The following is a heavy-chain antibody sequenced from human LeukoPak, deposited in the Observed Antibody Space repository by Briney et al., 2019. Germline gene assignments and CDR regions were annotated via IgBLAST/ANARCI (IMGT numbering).Heavy chain of an antibody. J-gene: IGHJ6*02. Sequence: SETLSLTCTVSGGSISSGGYYWSWIRQHPGKVLEWIGYIYYSGSTYYNPSLKSRVTISVDTSKNQFSLKLSSVTAADTAVYYCARDQKGLYYYDSSGYYQNHYYYYGMDVWGQGTTVTVSS. CDR1: GGSISSGGYY. CDR2: IYYSGST. V-gene: IGHV4-31*03. CDR3: ARDQKGLYYYDSSGYYQNHYYYYGMDV. D-gene: IGHD3-22*01.